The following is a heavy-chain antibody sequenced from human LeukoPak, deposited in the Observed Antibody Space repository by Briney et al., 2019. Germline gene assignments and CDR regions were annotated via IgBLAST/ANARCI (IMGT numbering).Heavy chain of an antibody. CDR1: GYTFTSYD. J-gene: IGHJ6*03. D-gene: IGHD5-18*01. CDR3: ARDNGGTAMAYYYYSYMDV. CDR2: MNPNSGNT. Sequence: ASVKVSCKASGYTFTSYDINWVRQATGQGLEWMGWMNPNSGNTGYAQKFQGRVTMTRNTSISTAYMEPSSLRSEDTAVYYCARDNGGTAMAYYYYSYMDVWGKGTTVTISS. V-gene: IGHV1-8*01.